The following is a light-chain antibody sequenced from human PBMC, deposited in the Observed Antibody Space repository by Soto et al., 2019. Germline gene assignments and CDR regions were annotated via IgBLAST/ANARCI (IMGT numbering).Light chain of an antibody. CDR3: QQYQNWPPLT. Sequence: EIVMTQSPATLSVSPGETATLSCRASQGVTIDLAWYQQKPGQAPRLLIYDASTRATGIPARFSGSGSGTEFTLTISSLQSEDFAVYYCQQYQNWPPLTFGGGTRVENK. V-gene: IGKV3-15*01. CDR1: QGVTID. CDR2: DAS. J-gene: IGKJ4*01.